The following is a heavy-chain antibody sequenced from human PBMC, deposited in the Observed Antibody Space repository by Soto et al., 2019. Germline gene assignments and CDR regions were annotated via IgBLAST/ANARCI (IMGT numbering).Heavy chain of an antibody. V-gene: IGHV2-5*02. CDR2: IYWDDDK. J-gene: IGHJ4*02. D-gene: IGHD5-18*01. CDR3: AHRGYMYGNWEHCYFDY. Sequence: QITLKESGPTRVRPTQTLALTCTFSGFSLTTSGVGVGWIRKTPGKALEWLAVIYWDDDKRYSPSLKSRLTIPEDTSKNKVVLTMADMDPVDTATYFCAHRGYMYGNWEHCYFDYWVQGTLVTVSS. CDR1: GFSLTTSGVG.